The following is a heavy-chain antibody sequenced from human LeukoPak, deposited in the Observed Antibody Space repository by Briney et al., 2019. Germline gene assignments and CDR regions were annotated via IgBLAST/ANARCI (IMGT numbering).Heavy chain of an antibody. V-gene: IGHV3-23*01. Sequence: GGSLRLSCAASGFTFSTYAMSWVRQPPGKGLKWVSAISGSGGSTYYADSVKGRFTISRDNSKNTLYLQMNSLRAEDTAVYYCAKEGCSSTSCSFDDYWGQGTLVTVSS. J-gene: IGHJ4*02. CDR3: AKEGCSSTSCSFDDY. D-gene: IGHD2-2*01. CDR1: GFTFSTYA. CDR2: ISGSGGST.